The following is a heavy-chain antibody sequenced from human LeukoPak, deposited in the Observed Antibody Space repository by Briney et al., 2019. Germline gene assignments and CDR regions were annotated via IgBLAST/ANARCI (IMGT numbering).Heavy chain of an antibody. D-gene: IGHD3-22*01. Sequence: ASVKVSCKASGYTFTGYYMHWVRQAPGQGLEWMGWINPNSGGTNYAQKFQGRVTMTRDTSISTAYMELSRLRSDDTAVYYRARAGDYYDSSGYPIDAFDIWGQGTMVTVSS. CDR1: GYTFTGYY. CDR2: INPNSGGT. J-gene: IGHJ3*02. V-gene: IGHV1-2*02. CDR3: ARAGDYYDSSGYPIDAFDI.